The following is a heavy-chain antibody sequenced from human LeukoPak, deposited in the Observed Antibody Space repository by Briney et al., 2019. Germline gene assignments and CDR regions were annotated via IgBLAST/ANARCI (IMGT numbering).Heavy chain of an antibody. Sequence: ASETLSLTCAVYGGSFSGYYWSWIRQPPGKGLEWIGEINHSGSTNYNPSLKSRVTISVDTSKNQFSLKLSSVTAADTAVYYCARGLWFDPWGQGTLVTVSS. CDR1: GGSFSGYY. V-gene: IGHV4-34*01. CDR2: INHSGST. J-gene: IGHJ5*02. CDR3: ARGLWFDP.